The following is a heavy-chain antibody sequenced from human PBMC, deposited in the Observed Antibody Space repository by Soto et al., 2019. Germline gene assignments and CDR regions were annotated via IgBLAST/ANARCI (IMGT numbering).Heavy chain of an antibody. V-gene: IGHV3-30-3*01. J-gene: IGHJ6*02. D-gene: IGHD3-9*01. CDR3: ARDGVRYYDWSTPGNYYGISV. CDR1: GFTFSNYA. Sequence: QVHLVESGGGVVQPGRSLRLSCATSGFTFSNYAFHWVRQSPGNGLEWVAVISFDGSNKYYADSVKGRFTISRDTSKNTLYLQMNSLRIEDTAVDYCARDGVRYYDWSTPGNYYGISVWGQGTTVTVS. CDR2: ISFDGSNK.